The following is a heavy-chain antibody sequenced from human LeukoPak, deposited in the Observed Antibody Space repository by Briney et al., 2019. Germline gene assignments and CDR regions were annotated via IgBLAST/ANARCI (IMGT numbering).Heavy chain of an antibody. CDR3: ASFSSSRVGY. V-gene: IGHV3-21*01. CDR1: GFTFSSYA. Sequence: GGSLRLSCAASGFTFSSYAMSWVRQAPGKGLEWVSSISSSSSYIYYADSVKDRFTISRDNAKNSLYLQMNSLRAEDTAVYYCASFSSSRVGYWGQGTLVTVSS. CDR2: ISSSSSYI. J-gene: IGHJ4*02. D-gene: IGHD6-6*01.